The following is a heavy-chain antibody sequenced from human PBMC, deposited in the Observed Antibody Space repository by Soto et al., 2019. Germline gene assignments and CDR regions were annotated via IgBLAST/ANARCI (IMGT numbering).Heavy chain of an antibody. J-gene: IGHJ6*02. Sequence: QVQLQESGPGLVKPSQTLSLTCTVSGGSISSVDYYWNWIRQLPGKGLEWIGYIYHTGSTYYNPSLKSRLLILVDTSKNQFSLRLTALTAADTAVYYCVREQVPTLDYYGMDVWGQGTTVTVSS. CDR2: IYHTGST. V-gene: IGHV4-31*03. CDR3: VREQVPTLDYYGMDV. CDR1: GGSISSVDYY.